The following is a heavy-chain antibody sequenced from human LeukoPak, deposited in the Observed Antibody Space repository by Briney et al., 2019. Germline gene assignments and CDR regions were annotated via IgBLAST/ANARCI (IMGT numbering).Heavy chain of an antibody. V-gene: IGHV4-59*12. CDR1: GGSISSYN. J-gene: IGHJ3*02. CDR2: IYYSGTT. CDR3: ARDSLDYDFWSGYYHRDAFDI. Sequence: SETLSLTCKVSGGSISSYNWSWIRQSPGKGLEWIGYIYYSGTTNYNPSLKSRVTMSVDTSKNQFSLKLTSVTAADTAVYYCARDSLDYDFWSGYYHRDAFDIWGQGTMVTVSS. D-gene: IGHD3-3*01.